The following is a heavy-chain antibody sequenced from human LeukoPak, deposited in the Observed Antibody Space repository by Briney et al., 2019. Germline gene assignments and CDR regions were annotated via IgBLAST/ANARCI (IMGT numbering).Heavy chain of an antibody. CDR3: ASTAGTVDY. D-gene: IGHD2-8*02. CDR1: GGSISRYY. CDR2: IYYDGST. Sequence: SSETLSLTCTVSGGSISRYYWSWIRQPPGKGLEWIGYIYYDGSTNYNPSLKSRVTISLDTSKNQFSLKMSSMTAADTAVYYCASTAGTVDYWGQGTLVTVSS. J-gene: IGHJ4*02. V-gene: IGHV4-59*12.